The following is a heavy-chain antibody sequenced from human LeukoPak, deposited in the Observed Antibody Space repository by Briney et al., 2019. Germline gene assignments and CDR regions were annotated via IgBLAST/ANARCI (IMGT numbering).Heavy chain of an antibody. J-gene: IGHJ4*02. CDR1: GFTFSGYS. V-gene: IGHV3-21*01. CDR2: ISSSSSDI. CDR3: ARGRGCSSTGCYPGY. D-gene: IGHD2-2*01. Sequence: GGSLRLSCAASGFTFSGYSMNWVRQAPGKGLEWVSSISSSSSDIYYAGSVKGRFTISRNNAKNSLFLQMNSLRAEDTAVYYCARGRGCSSTGCYPGYWGQGTLVTVSS.